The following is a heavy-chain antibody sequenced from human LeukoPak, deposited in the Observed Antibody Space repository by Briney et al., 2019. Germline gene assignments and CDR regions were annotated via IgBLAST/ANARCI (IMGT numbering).Heavy chain of an antibody. V-gene: IGHV1-69*04. D-gene: IGHD5-24*01. CDR3: ARAPPRLDGYILYY. CDR1: GGTFTNLA. Sequence: SVKVSCKAPGGTFTNLAINWVRQAPGQGLEWMGRIIPTTGLASYAQKFQGRVTITADKSTSTAYMELSSLRSEDTAVYYCARAPPRLDGYILYYWGQGTLVTVSS. J-gene: IGHJ4*02. CDR2: IIPTTGLA.